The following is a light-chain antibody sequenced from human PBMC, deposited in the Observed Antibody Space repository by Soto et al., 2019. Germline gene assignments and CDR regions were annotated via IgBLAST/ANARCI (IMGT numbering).Light chain of an antibody. CDR2: EVS. CDR1: SSDVGGYNY. V-gene: IGLV2-14*01. CDR3: SSYTSSSTWV. J-gene: IGLJ3*02. Sequence: QSALTQPASVSGSPGQSITISFTGTSSDVGGYNYVSWYQQHPGKAPKLMIYEVSNRPSGVSNRFSGSKSGNTASLTISGLQAEDEADYSCSSYTSSSTWVFGGGTKRTVL.